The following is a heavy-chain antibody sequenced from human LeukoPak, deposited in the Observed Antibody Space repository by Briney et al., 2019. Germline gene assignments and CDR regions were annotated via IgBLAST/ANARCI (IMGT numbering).Heavy chain of an antibody. J-gene: IGHJ4*02. Sequence: HAGGSLRLSCTPSGFTFSSYAMSWVRQAPGKGLEWVSAISGSGGNTYYADSVKGRFSISRDNSKNTLYLEMNSLRVEDTAVYYCAKRPSRGWFGDLSTNYFDYWGQGTLVTVSS. CDR2: ISGSGGNT. V-gene: IGHV3-23*01. CDR3: AKRPSRGWFGDLSTNYFDY. D-gene: IGHD3-10*01. CDR1: GFTFSSYA.